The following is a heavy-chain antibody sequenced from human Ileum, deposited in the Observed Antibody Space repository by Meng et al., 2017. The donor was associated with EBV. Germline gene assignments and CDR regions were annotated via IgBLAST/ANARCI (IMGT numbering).Heavy chain of an antibody. CDR2: INHSGST. CDR3: ARGRGYGDYGSLY. J-gene: IGHJ4*02. V-gene: IGHV4-34*01. CDR1: GGSFSGYY. D-gene: IGHD4-17*01. Sequence: QVQLQESGPRLVKPSQTLSLTCAVYGGSFSGYYWSWIRQPPGKGLEWIGEINHSGSTNYNPSLKSRVTISVDTSKNQFSLKLSSVTAADTAVYYCARGRGYGDYGSLYWGQGTLVTVSS.